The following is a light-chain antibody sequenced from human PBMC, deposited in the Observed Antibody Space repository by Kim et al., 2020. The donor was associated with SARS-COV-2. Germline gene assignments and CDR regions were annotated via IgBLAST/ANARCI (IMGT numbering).Light chain of an antibody. V-gene: IGKV3-20*01. CDR2: GAS. CDR3: QQYSSSPAT. CDR1: QSVSSNY. Sequence: SPGERATLSCRASQSVSSNYLAWYQQKPGQAPRLLICGASSRATGIQDRFSGSGSGTDFTLTITRLEPEDFAVYYCQQYSSSPATFGQGTKVDIK. J-gene: IGKJ1*01.